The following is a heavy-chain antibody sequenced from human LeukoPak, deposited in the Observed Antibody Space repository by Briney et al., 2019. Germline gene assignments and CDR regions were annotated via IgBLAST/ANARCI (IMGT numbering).Heavy chain of an antibody. Sequence: ASVKVSCKASGYTFTSYGISWVRQAPRQGLEWMGWINPNSGGTNYAQKFQGRVTMTRDTSISTAYMELSRLRSDDTAVYYCARDRVLFHLGATRNAFDIWGQGTMVTVSS. J-gene: IGHJ3*02. CDR2: INPNSGGT. CDR3: ARDRVLFHLGATRNAFDI. D-gene: IGHD1-26*01. V-gene: IGHV1-2*02. CDR1: GYTFTSYG.